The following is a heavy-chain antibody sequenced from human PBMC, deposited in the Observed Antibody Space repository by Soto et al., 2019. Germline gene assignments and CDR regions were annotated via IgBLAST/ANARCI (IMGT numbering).Heavy chain of an antibody. CDR1: GYTFTNYD. D-gene: IGHD3-22*01. Sequence: QVQLVQSGAEVKKPGASVKVSCKTSGYTFTNYDINWVRQSTGQGLEWMGWMKPNSGNTGYAQNFQGSVTMTRDTSISTAYMELSSLRSEDTAVYYCARMAYDSDNTGNWFDPWGQGTLVTVSA. J-gene: IGHJ5*02. CDR2: MKPNSGNT. CDR3: ARMAYDSDNTGNWFDP. V-gene: IGHV1-8*01.